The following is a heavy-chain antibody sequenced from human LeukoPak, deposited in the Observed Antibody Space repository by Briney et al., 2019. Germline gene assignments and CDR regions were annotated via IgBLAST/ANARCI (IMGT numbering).Heavy chain of an antibody. CDR2: IRSKANSYAT. Sequence: GGSLRLSCAASGFTFSGSAMHWVRQASGKGLEWVGRIRSKANSYATAYAASVKGRFTISRDDSKNTAYLRMNSLKTEDTAVYYCTRHSHYDSSGPGAFDIWGQGTMVTVSS. D-gene: IGHD3-22*01. J-gene: IGHJ3*02. CDR3: TRHSHYDSSGPGAFDI. CDR1: GFTFSGSA. V-gene: IGHV3-73*01.